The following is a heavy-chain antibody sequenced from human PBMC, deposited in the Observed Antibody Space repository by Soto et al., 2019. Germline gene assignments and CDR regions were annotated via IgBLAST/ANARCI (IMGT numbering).Heavy chain of an antibody. CDR3: ERAQYSGYECDY. CDR1: GFTFSSYS. J-gene: IGHJ4*02. CDR2: ISSSSSYI. V-gene: IGHV3-21*01. D-gene: IGHD5-12*01. Sequence: EVQLVESGGGLVKPGGSLRLSCAASGFTFSSYSMNWVRQAPGKGLEWVSSISSSSSYIYYADSVKGRFTISRDNAKNSLYLQMNSLRAEDTAVYYCERAQYSGYECDYWGQGTLVTVSS.